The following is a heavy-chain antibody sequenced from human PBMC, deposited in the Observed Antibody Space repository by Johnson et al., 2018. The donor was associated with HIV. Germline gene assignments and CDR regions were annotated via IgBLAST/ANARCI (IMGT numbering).Heavy chain of an antibody. CDR1: GFTFSDYY. V-gene: IGHV3-11*04. J-gene: IGHJ3*02. Sequence: QVQLVESGGGLVQPGRSLRLSCAASGFTFSDYYMSWIRQAPGKGLEWVSYISSSGGTIYYADSVKGRFSISRDNAKNSLYLQMNSLRAEDTAVYYCARDRGYWDAFDIWGQGTMVIVSS. CDR2: ISSSGGTI. D-gene: IGHD3-22*01. CDR3: ARDRGYWDAFDI.